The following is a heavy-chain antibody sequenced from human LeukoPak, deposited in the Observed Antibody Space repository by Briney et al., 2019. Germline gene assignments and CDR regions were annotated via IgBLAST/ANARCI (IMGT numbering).Heavy chain of an antibody. CDR1: GGSISSYY. Sequence: SETLSLTCTVSGGSISSYYWSWIRQPPGKGLEWIGYIYYSGSTNYNASLKSRVNISVDASKNQFSLKLSSVTAADTAVYYGARGSITMVRGVIPNWFDPWGQGTLVTVSS. CDR3: ARGSITMVRGVIPNWFDP. D-gene: IGHD3-10*01. J-gene: IGHJ5*02. V-gene: IGHV4-59*01. CDR2: IYYSGST.